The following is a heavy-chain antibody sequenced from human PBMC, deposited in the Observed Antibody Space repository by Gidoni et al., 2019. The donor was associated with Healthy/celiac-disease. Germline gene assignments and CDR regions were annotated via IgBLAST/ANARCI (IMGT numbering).Heavy chain of an antibody. V-gene: IGHV3-15*01. Sequence: EVQLVESGGGLVKPGGSLRLSCAASGFTFSNAWMSWVRQAPGKGLEWVGRIKSKTDGGTTDYAAPVKGRFTISRDDSKNTLYLQMNSLKTEDTAVYYCLTTYYYDSSGYSLFDYWGQGTLVTVSS. CDR3: LTTYYYDSSGYSLFDY. J-gene: IGHJ4*02. CDR2: IKSKTDGGTT. CDR1: GFTFSNAW. D-gene: IGHD3-22*01.